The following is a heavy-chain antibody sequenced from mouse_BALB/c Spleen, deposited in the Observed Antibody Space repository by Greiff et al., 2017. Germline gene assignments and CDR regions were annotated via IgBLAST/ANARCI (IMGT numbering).Heavy chain of an antibody. CDR2: ISSGSSTI. D-gene: IGHD2-14*01. Sequence: EVQRVESGGGLVQPGGSRKLSCAASGFTFSSFGMHWVRQAPEKGLEWVAYISSGSSTIYYADTVKGRFTISRDNPKNTLFLQMTSLRSEDTAMYYCARGVRGTWFAYWGQGTLVTVSA. CDR3: ARGVRGTWFAY. J-gene: IGHJ3*01. V-gene: IGHV5-17*02. CDR1: GFTFSSFG.